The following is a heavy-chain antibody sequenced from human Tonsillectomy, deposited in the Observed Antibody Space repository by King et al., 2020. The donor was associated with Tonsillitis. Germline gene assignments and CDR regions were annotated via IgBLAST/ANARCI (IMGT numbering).Heavy chain of an antibody. CDR3: ARDKVDTSMGIDF. D-gene: IGHD5-18*01. Sequence: VQLVESGGGVVQPGRSLRLSCAASGFTFSSYAMHWVRQAPGKGLEWVAVISYDGSNKNYADSVKGRFTISRDNSKNTLYLQMNRLRAEDTAVYYCARDKVDTSMGIDFWGQGTLVTVSS. CDR1: GFTFSSYA. CDR2: ISYDGSNK. J-gene: IGHJ4*02. V-gene: IGHV3-30*01.